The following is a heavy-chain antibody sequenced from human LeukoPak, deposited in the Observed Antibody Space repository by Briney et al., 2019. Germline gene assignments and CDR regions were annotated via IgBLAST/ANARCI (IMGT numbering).Heavy chain of an antibody. CDR3: ARGYDYSNYDY. J-gene: IGHJ4*02. CDR1: GGSISSGGYY. D-gene: IGHD4-11*01. V-gene: IGHV4-31*03. CDR2: IYYSGST. Sequence: PSETLSLTCTVSGGSISSGGYYWGCIRQHPGKGLEWIGYIYYSGSTYYNPSLKSRVTISVDTSKNQLSLKLSSVTAADTAVYYCARGYDYSNYDYWGQGTLVTVSS.